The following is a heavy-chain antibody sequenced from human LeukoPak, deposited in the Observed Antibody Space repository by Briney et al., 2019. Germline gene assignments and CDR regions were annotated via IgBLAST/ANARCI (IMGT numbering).Heavy chain of an antibody. CDR2: ISSGSTTI. V-gene: IGHV3-48*02. D-gene: IGHD6-13*01. Sequence: TGGSLRLSCAASGFTFSSYNMNWVRQAPGKGLEWVSYISSGSTTIYYADSVQGRFTISRDNAKNSLCLQMNSLTDEDTAVYYCARVSYGSSWSDYWGQGTLVTVSS. CDR1: GFTFSSYN. CDR3: ARVSYGSSWSDY. J-gene: IGHJ4*02.